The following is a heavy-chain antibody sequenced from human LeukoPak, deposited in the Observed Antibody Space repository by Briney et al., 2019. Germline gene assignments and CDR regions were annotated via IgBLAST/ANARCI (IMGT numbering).Heavy chain of an antibody. CDR3: ARVGGWADY. V-gene: IGHV4-39*07. CDR2: IYHSGST. J-gene: IGHJ4*02. CDR1: GVSISSSNSY. D-gene: IGHD6-19*01. Sequence: SETLSLTCTVSGVSISSSNSYWGWIRQPPGKGLEWIGEIYHSGSTNYNPSLKSRVTISVDKSKNQFSLKLSSVTAADTAVYYCARVGGWADYWGQGTLVTVSS.